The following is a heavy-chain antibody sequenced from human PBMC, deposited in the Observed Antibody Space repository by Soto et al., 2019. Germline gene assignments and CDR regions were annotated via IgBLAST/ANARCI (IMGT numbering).Heavy chain of an antibody. CDR2: IVVGSGNT. J-gene: IGHJ6*02. V-gene: IGHV1-58*01. CDR1: VFSLTSSA. CDR3: AAGGSEITIFGVVINPRYVYYYGMDV. Sequence: SVKVSYEASVFSLTSSAVQWVRQARGQRLEWIGWIVVGSGNTNYAQKFQERVTITRDMSTSTAYMELSSLRSEDTAVYYCAAGGSEITIFGVVINPRYVYYYGMDVWGQGTTVTVS. D-gene: IGHD3-3*01.